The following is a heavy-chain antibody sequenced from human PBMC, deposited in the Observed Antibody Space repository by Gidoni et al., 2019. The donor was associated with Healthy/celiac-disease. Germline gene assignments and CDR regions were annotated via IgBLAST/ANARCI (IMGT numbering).Heavy chain of an antibody. V-gene: IGHV3-30-3*01. Sequence: QVQLVESGGGVVQPGRSLRLSCAASGFTFSSYAMHWVRQAPGKGLEWVAVISYDGSNKYYADSVKGRFIISRDNSKNTLYLQMNSLRAEDTAVYYCARVLGEVRGNYRGQGTLVTVSS. CDR1: GFTFSSYA. D-gene: IGHD3-16*01. CDR3: ARVLGEVRGNY. CDR2: ISYDGSNK. J-gene: IGHJ4*02.